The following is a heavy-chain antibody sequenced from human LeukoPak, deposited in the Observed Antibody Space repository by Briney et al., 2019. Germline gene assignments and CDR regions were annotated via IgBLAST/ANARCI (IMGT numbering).Heavy chain of an antibody. CDR3: ARQKAAVAVYFDY. D-gene: IGHD6-19*01. V-gene: IGHV3-21*01. J-gene: IGHJ4*02. Sequence: GGSLRLSCAASGFTFSSYSMNWVRQAPGKGLEWVSSISSSSSYIYYADSVKGRFTISRDNAKNSLYLQMNSLRAEDTAVYYCARQKAAVAVYFDYWGQGTLVTVSS. CDR1: GFTFSSYS. CDR2: ISSSSSYI.